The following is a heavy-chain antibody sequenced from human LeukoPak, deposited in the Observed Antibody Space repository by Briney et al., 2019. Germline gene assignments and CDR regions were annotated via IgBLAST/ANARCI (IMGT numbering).Heavy chain of an antibody. Sequence: ASVKVSCKASGGTFSSYAINWVRQATGQGLEWMGWMNPNSGNTGYAQKFQGRVTMTRNTSISTAYMELSSLRSEDTAVYYCAREKTGYSGYVRAFDIWGQGTMVTVSS. CDR2: MNPNSGNT. J-gene: IGHJ3*02. V-gene: IGHV1-8*02. D-gene: IGHD5-12*01. CDR3: AREKTGYSGYVRAFDI. CDR1: GGTFSSYA.